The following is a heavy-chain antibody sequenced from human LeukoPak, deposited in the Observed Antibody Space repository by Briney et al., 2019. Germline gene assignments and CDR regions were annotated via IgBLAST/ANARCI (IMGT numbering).Heavy chain of an antibody. Sequence: ASVKVSCKASGYTFSSYGISWVRQAPGQGLEWLGYISAYNGNTNYAQKLQGRVTMTTDTSTSTAYMELRSLRSDDTAVYYCARDGRQGYLSSWGQGTLVIVSS. CDR3: ARDGRQGYLSS. V-gene: IGHV1-18*01. CDR1: GYTFSSYG. CDR2: ISAYNGNT. D-gene: IGHD3-16*02. J-gene: IGHJ5*02.